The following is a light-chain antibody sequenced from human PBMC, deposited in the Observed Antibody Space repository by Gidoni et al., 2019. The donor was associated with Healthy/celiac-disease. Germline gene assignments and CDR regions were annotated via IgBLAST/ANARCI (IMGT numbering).Light chain of an antibody. CDR3: QQYNNWPPWT. Sequence: EIVMTQSPATRSVSPGERATLSCRASQSVSSNFAWYQQKPGQAPRLLIYGASTRATGIPARFTGSGSVTEFTLTISSLQSEDFAVYYCQQYNNWPPWTFGQXTKVEIK. J-gene: IGKJ1*01. V-gene: IGKV3-15*01. CDR1: QSVSSN. CDR2: GAS.